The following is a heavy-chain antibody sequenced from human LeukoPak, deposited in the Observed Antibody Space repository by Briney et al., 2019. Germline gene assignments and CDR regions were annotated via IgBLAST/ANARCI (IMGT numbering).Heavy chain of an antibody. CDR1: GFTVSSNY. V-gene: IGHV3-74*01. CDR3: ARDFLSYPDY. J-gene: IGHJ4*02. D-gene: IGHD3-16*02. Sequence: PGGSLRLSCAASGFTVSSNYMNWVRQAPGKGLVWVSRINTDGSSTSYADSVEGRFTISRDNTKNTLYLQMNSLRAEDTAVYYCARDFLSYPDYWGQGTLVTVSS. CDR2: INTDGSST.